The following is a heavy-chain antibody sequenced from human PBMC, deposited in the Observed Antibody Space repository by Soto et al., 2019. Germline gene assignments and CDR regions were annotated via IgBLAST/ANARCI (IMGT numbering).Heavy chain of an antibody. V-gene: IGHV4-31*01. Sequence: QVQLQESGPGLVKPSQTLSLTCTVSGGSISSGGYYWSWIRQHPGKGLEWIGYIYYSGSTYYNPSLKGPVTLTVDTSKNQFSLKLSSVTAADTAVYYCARVGGINWFDPWGQGTLVTVSS. D-gene: IGHD3-16*01. CDR2: IYYSGST. CDR1: GGSISSGGYY. J-gene: IGHJ5*02. CDR3: ARVGGINWFDP.